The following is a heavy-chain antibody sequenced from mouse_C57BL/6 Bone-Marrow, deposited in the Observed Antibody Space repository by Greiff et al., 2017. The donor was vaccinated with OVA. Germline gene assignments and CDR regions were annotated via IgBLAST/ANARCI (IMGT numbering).Heavy chain of an antibody. V-gene: IGHV5-6*01. CDR2: ISSGGSYT. CDR1: GFTFSSYG. Sequence: EVHLVESGGDLVKPGGSLKLSCAASGFTFSSYGMSWVRQTPDKRLEWVATISSGGSYTYYPDSVKGRFTISRDNAKNTLYLQMSSLKSEDTAMYYCARDAKDYFDYWGQGTTLTVSS. CDR3: ARDAKDYFDY. D-gene: IGHD6-1*01. J-gene: IGHJ2*01.